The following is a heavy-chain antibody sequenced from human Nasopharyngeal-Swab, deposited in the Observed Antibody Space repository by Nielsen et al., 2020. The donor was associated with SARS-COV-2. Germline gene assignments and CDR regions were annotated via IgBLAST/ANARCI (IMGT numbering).Heavy chain of an antibody. D-gene: IGHD2-2*01. CDR3: AKSGCSSTSCSNYYYYYGMDV. Sequence: GESLKISCAATGFTFSNYAMSWVRQAPGKGLEWVSVSFSGGSSTSYADSVKGRFSISRDNSKNTLYLQMNNLRAEDTAVYYCAKSGCSSTSCSNYYYYYGMDVWGQGTTVTVSS. CDR2: SFSGGSST. CDR1: GFTFSNYA. V-gene: IGHV3-23*03. J-gene: IGHJ6*02.